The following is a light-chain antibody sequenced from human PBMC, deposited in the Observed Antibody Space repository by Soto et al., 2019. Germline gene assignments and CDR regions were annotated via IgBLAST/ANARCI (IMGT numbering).Light chain of an antibody. J-gene: IGLJ3*02. Sequence: QSVLTQPPSVSGAPGQGVTISCTGSSSNLGAGFDVHWYQQVPGKAPKLLIYHDDLLSAGVSDRFSGSKSGTSASLAISDLQSEDEADYYCAAWDDSLDGHVFGGGTKLTVL. CDR1: SSNLGAGFD. CDR2: HDD. V-gene: IGLV1-36*01. CDR3: AAWDDSLDGHV.